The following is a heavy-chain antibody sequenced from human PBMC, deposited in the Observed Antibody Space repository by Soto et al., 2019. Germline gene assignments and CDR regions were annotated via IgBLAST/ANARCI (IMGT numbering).Heavy chain of an antibody. CDR3: ARASLTYCSGGSCAHTLLDY. J-gene: IGHJ4*02. CDR1: GGTFSSYA. Sequence: QVQLVQSGAEVKKPGSSVKVSCKASGGTFSSYAISWVRQAPGQGLEWMGGIIPIFGTANYEQKFQGRVPITADESTSTAYLELSSLRSEDTAVYYCARASLTYCSGGSCAHTLLDYWGQGTLVTVSS. CDR2: IIPIFGTA. V-gene: IGHV1-69*01. D-gene: IGHD2-15*01.